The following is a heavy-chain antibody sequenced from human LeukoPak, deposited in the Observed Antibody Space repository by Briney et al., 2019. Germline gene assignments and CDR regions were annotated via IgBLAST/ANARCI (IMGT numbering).Heavy chain of an antibody. J-gene: IGHJ3*01. CDR1: GFTFDDYS. CDR3: AKDLNTAWGDAFDV. V-gene: IGHV3-43*01. Sequence: PGGSLRLSCAASGFTFDDYSMHWVRQRPGKGLEWVSLISWDGSDTDYGVSVEGRFSISRDNSQNSLYLQMNSLRTEDTALYYCAKDLNTAWGDAFDVWGQGTMVSVSS. D-gene: IGHD5-18*01. CDR2: ISWDGSDT.